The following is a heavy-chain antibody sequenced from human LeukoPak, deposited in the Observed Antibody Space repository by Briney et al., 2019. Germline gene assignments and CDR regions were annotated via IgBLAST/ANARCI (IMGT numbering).Heavy chain of an antibody. CDR1: GFTFSTFW. CDR2: INQVGSDK. V-gene: IGHV3-7*04. Sequence: PGGSLRLSCAASGFTFSTFWMTWVRQAPGKGLEWVANINQVGSDKYYVDSLKGRFTISRDNAKNSLYLQMDSLRAEDTAAYYCVRAGYTYGFDYWGQGALVTASS. D-gene: IGHD5-18*01. CDR3: VRAGYTYGFDY. J-gene: IGHJ4*02.